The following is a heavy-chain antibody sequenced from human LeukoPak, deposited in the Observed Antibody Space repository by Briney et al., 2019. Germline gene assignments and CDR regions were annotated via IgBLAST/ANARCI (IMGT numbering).Heavy chain of an antibody. J-gene: IGHJ4*02. CDR2: IRYDGSNK. CDR1: GFTFSSYG. CDR3: ARRGYSSGWWYFNY. V-gene: IGHV3-30*02. Sequence: GGSLRLSCAASGFTFSSYGMHWVRQAPGKGLEWVAFIRYDGSNKYYADSVKGRFTISRDNAKNSLYLQMNSLRAEDTAVYYCARRGYSSGWWYFNYWGQGTLVTVSS. D-gene: IGHD6-19*01.